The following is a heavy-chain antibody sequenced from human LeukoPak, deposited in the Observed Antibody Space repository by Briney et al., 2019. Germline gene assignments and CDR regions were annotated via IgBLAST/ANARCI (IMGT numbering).Heavy chain of an antibody. V-gene: IGHV3-11*01. CDR3: AAQFSSSTPFDY. CDR2: ISSSGSTM. D-gene: IGHD2-2*01. CDR1: GFTFSDYY. J-gene: IGHJ4*02. Sequence: TGGSLRLSCAASGFTFSDYYMSWIRQAPGKGLEWVSYISSSGSTMYYADSVKGRFTISRDNAKNSLYLQMNSLRAEDTAVYYCAAQFSSSTPFDYWGQGTLVTVSS.